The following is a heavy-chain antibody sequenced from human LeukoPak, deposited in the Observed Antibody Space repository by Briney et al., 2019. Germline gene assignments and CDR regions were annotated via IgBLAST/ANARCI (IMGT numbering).Heavy chain of an antibody. CDR2: IYSGGST. D-gene: IGHD1-26*01. V-gene: IGHV3-53*01. J-gene: IGHJ4*02. CDR3: AREVGATYAFDY. Sequence: GGSLRLSCAVSGFTVSSNYMSWVRQAPGKGLEWVSAIYSGGSTYYADSVKGRFTISRDNSKNTLYLQMNSLRAEDTAVYYCAREVGATYAFDYWGQGIVVTVSS. CDR1: GFTVSSNY.